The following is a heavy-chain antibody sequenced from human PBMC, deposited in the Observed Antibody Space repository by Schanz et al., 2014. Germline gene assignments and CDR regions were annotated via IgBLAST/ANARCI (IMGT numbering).Heavy chain of an antibody. D-gene: IGHD2-21*01. CDR1: GFNFKAYA. Sequence: EAQLLESGGGLVQPGGSLRLSCAASGFNFKAYAMSWVRQAPGKGLEWVSGIEFSGGTTYYADSVKGRFTISRDNSKNVLTMQMSSLRAEDAALYLCTKGLLPVRAVAGGFDVWGQGTMVTGSP. CDR2: IEFSGGTT. CDR3: TKGLLPVRAVAGGFDV. V-gene: IGHV3-23*01. J-gene: IGHJ3*01.